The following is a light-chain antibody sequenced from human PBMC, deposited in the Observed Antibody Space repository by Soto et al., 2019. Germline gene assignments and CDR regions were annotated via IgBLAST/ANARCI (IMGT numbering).Light chain of an antibody. CDR2: DNS. CDR3: QVWDNVDDHIYV. CDR1: NIDSRT. V-gene: IGLV3-21*02. Sequence: SYELTQPPSVSVAPGQTATISCGENNIDSRTVHWYQQKPGQAPLLVVYDNSFRPSGIPNRFSGSNSGNTATLTISRVEAGDEADYYCQVWDNVDDHIYVLGTGIKVTV. J-gene: IGLJ1*01.